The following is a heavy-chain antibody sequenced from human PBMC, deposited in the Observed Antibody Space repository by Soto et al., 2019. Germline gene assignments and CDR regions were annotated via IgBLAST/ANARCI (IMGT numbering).Heavy chain of an antibody. Sequence: SETLSLTCTVSGGSVSSGSYYWSWIRQPPGKGLEWIGYIYYSGSTNYNPSLKSRVTISVDTSKNQFSLKLSSVTAADTAVYYCARDSWELRDDYYYYYGMDVWGQGTTVTVSS. V-gene: IGHV4-61*01. J-gene: IGHJ6*02. CDR1: GGSVSSGSYY. CDR3: ARDSWELRDDYYYYYGMDV. CDR2: IYYSGST. D-gene: IGHD1-26*01.